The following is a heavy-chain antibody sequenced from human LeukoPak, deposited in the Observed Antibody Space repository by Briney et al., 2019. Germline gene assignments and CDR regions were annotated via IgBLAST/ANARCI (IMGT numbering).Heavy chain of an antibody. D-gene: IGHD6-13*01. Sequence: AGGSLRLSCAASGFTFSSYAMSWVRQAPGKGLEWVSAISGSGGSTYYADSVKGRFTISRDNSKNTLYLQMNSLRAEDTAVYYCAKGTPEYSSSWYSFDYWGQGTLVTVSS. V-gene: IGHV3-23*01. CDR1: GFTFSSYA. J-gene: IGHJ4*02. CDR2: ISGSGGST. CDR3: AKGTPEYSSSWYSFDY.